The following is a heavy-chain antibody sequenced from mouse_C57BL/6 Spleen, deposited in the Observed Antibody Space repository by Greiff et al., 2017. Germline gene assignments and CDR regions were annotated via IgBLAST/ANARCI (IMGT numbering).Heavy chain of an antibody. V-gene: IGHV5-4*03. D-gene: IGHD2-5*01. CDR2: ISDGGSYT. J-gene: IGHJ2*01. CDR3: ARGHSTYYFDY. Sequence: EVKLMESGGGLVKPGGSLKLSCAASGFTFSSYAMSWVRQTPEKRLEWVATISDGGSYTYYPDNVKGRFTISRDNAKNNLYLQMSHLKSEDTAMYYCARGHSTYYFDYWGQGTTLTVSS. CDR1: GFTFSSYA.